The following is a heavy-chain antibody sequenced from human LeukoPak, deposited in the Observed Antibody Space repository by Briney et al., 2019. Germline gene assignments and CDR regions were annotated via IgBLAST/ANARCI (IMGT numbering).Heavy chain of an antibody. D-gene: IGHD6-13*01. J-gene: IGHJ4*02. Sequence: ASVKVSCKASGYTFTGYYTHWVRQAPGQGLEWMGWINPNSGGTNYEQEFQGRVTMTRDTSISTGYMELSRLRSDDTAVYYCAREKYSSNWEIDYWGQGTLVTVSS. CDR3: AREKYSSNWEIDY. CDR1: GYTFTGYY. CDR2: INPNSGGT. V-gene: IGHV1-2*02.